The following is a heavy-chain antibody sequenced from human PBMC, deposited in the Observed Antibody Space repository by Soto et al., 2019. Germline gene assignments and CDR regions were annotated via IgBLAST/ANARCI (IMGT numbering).Heavy chain of an antibody. D-gene: IGHD1-26*01. V-gene: IGHV1-18*01. Sequence: ASAKVSCKASGYTFTSYGSSWVRQAPGQGLEWMGWISAYNCNTNYAQKLQGRVNMTTDTSTSTAYMELRSLRSDDTAVYYCARDRALELGDYWGQGTLVTVSS. CDR2: ISAYNCNT. J-gene: IGHJ4*02. CDR3: ARDRALELGDY. CDR1: GYTFTSYG.